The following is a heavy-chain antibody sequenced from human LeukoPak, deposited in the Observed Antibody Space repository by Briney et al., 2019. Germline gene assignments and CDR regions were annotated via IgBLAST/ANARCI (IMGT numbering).Heavy chain of an antibody. J-gene: IGHJ4*02. D-gene: IGHD3-10*01. CDR1: GFTFSSYW. CDR2: IKQDGSEK. Sequence: PGGSLRLSCAASGFTFSSYWMSWVRQAPGKGLEWVANIKQDGSEKYYVDSVKGRFTISRDNAKNSLYLQMNSLRAEDTAVYYCARVRFGYYGSGSSDYWGQGTLVTVSS. CDR3: ARVRFGYYGSGSSDY. V-gene: IGHV3-7*01.